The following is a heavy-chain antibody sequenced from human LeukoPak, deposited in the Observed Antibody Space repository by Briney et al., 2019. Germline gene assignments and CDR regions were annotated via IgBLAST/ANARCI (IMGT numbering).Heavy chain of an antibody. V-gene: IGHV5-51*01. CDR2: IYPGDSDT. Sequence: GESLKISCKGSGYSFTSYWISWVRQMPGKGLEWMGIIYPGDSDTRYSPSFQGQVTISADKSISTAYLQWSSLKASDTAMYYCARLGRVTRAAYYFDYWGQGTLVTVSS. CDR3: ARLGRVTRAAYYFDY. D-gene: IGHD4-17*01. CDR1: GYSFTSYW. J-gene: IGHJ4*02.